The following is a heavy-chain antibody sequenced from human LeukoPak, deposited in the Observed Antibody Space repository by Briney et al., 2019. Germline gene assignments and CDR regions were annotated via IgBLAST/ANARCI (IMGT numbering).Heavy chain of an antibody. D-gene: IGHD3-10*01. CDR2: ISSSGSTI. CDR3: ARELGYYGSGSSPHFDY. J-gene: IGHJ4*02. Sequence: TGGSLRLSCAASGFSFSSYEMNWVRQAPGKGLEWVSYISSSGSTIYYADSVKGRFTISRDNAKNSLYLQMNSLRAEDTAVYYCARELGYYGSGSSPHFDYWGQGTLVTVSS. CDR1: GFSFSSYE. V-gene: IGHV3-48*03.